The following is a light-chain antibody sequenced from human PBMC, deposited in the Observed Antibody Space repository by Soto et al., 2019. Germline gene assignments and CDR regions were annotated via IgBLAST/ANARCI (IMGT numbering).Light chain of an antibody. CDR1: SSNIGAGYD. V-gene: IGLV1-40*01. CDR2: GNS. Sequence: QSVLTQPPSVSGAPGQRVTISCTGSSSNIGAGYDVHWYQQLPGTAPKLLIYGNSNRPSGVPDRFSGSKSGTSASLAITGLQAEDEADYYRHSYDSSLSGWVVFGGGTKLTVL. CDR3: HSYDSSLSGWVV. J-gene: IGLJ2*01.